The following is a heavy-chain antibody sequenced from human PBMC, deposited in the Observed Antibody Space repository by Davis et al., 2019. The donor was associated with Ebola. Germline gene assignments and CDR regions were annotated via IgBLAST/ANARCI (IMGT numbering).Heavy chain of an antibody. CDR2: IYSGGST. Sequence: GSLRLSCAASGFIVSANQMTWVRQAPGRGLEWVSVIYSGGSTYYADSVKGRFTISRDNSKNTLYLQMNSLRAEDTAVYYCARDGAYTNNWYSMDVWGKGTTVTVSS. D-gene: IGHD3-16*01. J-gene: IGHJ6*04. V-gene: IGHV3-53*01. CDR3: ARDGAYTNNWYSMDV. CDR1: GFIVSANQ.